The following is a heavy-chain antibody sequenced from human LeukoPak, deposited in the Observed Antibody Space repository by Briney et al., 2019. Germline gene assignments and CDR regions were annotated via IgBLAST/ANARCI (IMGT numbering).Heavy chain of an antibody. Sequence: GGSLRLSCAASGFTFGDYYISWLRQAPEKGLEWVSDISGSGSIIYYADSVKGRFTISRDNAKSSLYLQMNSLRAEDTAVYYCARRSSGWYFGYWGQGILVTVSS. V-gene: IGHV3-11*01. CDR1: GFTFGDYY. J-gene: IGHJ4*02. D-gene: IGHD6-19*01. CDR3: ARRSSGWYFGY. CDR2: ISGSGSII.